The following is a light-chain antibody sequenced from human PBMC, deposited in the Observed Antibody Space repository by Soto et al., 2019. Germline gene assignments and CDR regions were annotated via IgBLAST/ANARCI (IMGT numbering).Light chain of an antibody. Sequence: DNQMNQNTSSLSATGGERISMVCLASQSISSWLAWYQQKPGKAPKLLIYKASTLKSCVPSRFSGSGSATESTLPISSLQADEFATYYYQHYNTASETFGEGTKVDIK. J-gene: IGKJ1*01. V-gene: IGKV1-5*03. CDR1: QSISSW. CDR2: KAS. CDR3: QHYNTASET.